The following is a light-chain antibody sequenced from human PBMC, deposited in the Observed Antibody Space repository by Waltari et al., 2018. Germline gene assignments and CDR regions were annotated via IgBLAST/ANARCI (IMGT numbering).Light chain of an antibody. CDR2: KGI. J-gene: IGLJ3*02. V-gene: IGLV8-61*01. CDR1: SGSVSSTSY. Sequence: QTVVTQEPSLSVSPGGQVTLTSALSSGSVSSTSYPTWYQQTPGQPPRTLVYKGISRSSGVPDRFSGSILGNTAALTITGAQADDESDYYCSMYMGSGVWVFGGGTKLTVL. CDR3: SMYMGSGVWV.